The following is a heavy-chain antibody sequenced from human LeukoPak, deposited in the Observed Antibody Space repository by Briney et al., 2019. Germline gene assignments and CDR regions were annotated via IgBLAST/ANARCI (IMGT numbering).Heavy chain of an antibody. CDR1: GGSISSYY. CDR2: IYYSGST. D-gene: IGHD1-26*01. Sequence: PSETLSLTCTVSGGSISSYYWSWIRQPPVKGLEWIGYIYYSGSTNYNPSLKSRVTISVDTSKNQFSLKLSSVTAADTAVYYCARDKWELLPKTRYFDYWGQGTLVTVSS. J-gene: IGHJ4*02. V-gene: IGHV4-59*01. CDR3: ARDKWELLPKTRYFDY.